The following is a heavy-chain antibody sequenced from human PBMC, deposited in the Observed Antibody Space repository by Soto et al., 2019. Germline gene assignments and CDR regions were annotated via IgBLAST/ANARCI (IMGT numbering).Heavy chain of an antibody. CDR1: GFTFSSFE. V-gene: IGHV3-48*03. Sequence: GGSLILSCAASGFTFSSFEMNWVRQGPGKGLEWVSYTSSSGATIYYADSVKGRFTISRDNAKNSLYLQMNSLRAEDTAVYYCARDRGYDAHDYYYNAMDVWGQGTTV. CDR3: ARDRGYDAHDYYYNAMDV. CDR2: TSSSGATI. J-gene: IGHJ6*02. D-gene: IGHD3-10*01.